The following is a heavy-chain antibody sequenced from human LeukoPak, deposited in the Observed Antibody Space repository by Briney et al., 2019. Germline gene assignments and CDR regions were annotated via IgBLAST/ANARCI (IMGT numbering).Heavy chain of an antibody. CDR3: ARGGSSKTAWTYHFDY. V-gene: IGHV3-20*04. D-gene: IGHD3/OR15-3a*01. CDR2: VNWNGGST. J-gene: IGHJ4*02. Sequence: GGSLRLSCEASGFTFDDSGMSWVRQPPGKGLEWVAGVNWNGGSTSYADSVKGRFTISRDNGKNSLYLQMNSLRAEDTALYYCARGGSSKTAWTYHFDYWGQGTLVTVSS. CDR1: GFTFDDSG.